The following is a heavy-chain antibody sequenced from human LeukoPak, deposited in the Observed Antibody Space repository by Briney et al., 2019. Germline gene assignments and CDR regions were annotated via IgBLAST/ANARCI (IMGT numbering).Heavy chain of an antibody. CDR3: AKDRGPITDY. D-gene: IGHD5-12*01. Sequence: PGGSLRLSCAASGFTFSSYGMHWARQAPGKGLEWVAFIRYDGSNKYYADSVKGRFTISRDNSKNTLYLQMNSLRAEDTAVYYCAKDRGPITDYWGQGTLVTVSS. J-gene: IGHJ4*02. V-gene: IGHV3-30*02. CDR2: IRYDGSNK. CDR1: GFTFSSYG.